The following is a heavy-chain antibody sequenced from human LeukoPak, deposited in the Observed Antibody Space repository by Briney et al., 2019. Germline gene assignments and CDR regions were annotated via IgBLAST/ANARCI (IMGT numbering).Heavy chain of an antibody. CDR1: GGSLSSYY. D-gene: IGHD3-3*01. Sequence: WETLCLTCSVSGGSLSSYYWSWIRQSPGKGLEWIGYIFYTGSTNYNPSLKSRVTISVDTSKNQFSLRLTSVTAADTAVYYCAKGGWSLGYWGQGTLVTVSS. CDR2: IFYTGST. V-gene: IGHV4-59*01. CDR3: AKGGWSLGY. J-gene: IGHJ4*02.